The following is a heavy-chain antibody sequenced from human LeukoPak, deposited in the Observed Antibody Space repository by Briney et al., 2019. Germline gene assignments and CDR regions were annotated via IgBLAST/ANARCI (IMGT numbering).Heavy chain of an antibody. J-gene: IGHJ4*02. Sequence: SETLSLTCTVSGGSISSGDYYWSWIRQPPGKGLEWIGYIYYSGSTYYNPSLKSRVTISVDTSKNQFSLKLSSVTAADTAAYYCAREGYRSTWSRSFDYWGQGMLVTVSS. V-gene: IGHV4-30-4*08. CDR2: IYYSGST. CDR3: AREGYRSTWSRSFDY. D-gene: IGHD6-13*01. CDR1: GGSISSGDYY.